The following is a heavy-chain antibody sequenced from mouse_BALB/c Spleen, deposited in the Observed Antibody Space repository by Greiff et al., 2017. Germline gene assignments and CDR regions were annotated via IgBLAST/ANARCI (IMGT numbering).Heavy chain of an antibody. J-gene: IGHJ4*01. V-gene: IGHV2-9*02. Sequence: QVQLKESGPGLVAPSQSLSITCTVSGFSLTSYGVHWVRQPPGKGLEWLGVIWAGGSTNYNSALMSRLSISKDNSKSQVFLKMNSLQTDDTAMYYCARDEEVRYYAMDYWGQGTSVTVSS. CDR3: ARDEEVRYYAMDY. CDR2: IWAGGST. CDR1: GFSLTSYG. D-gene: IGHD2-14*01.